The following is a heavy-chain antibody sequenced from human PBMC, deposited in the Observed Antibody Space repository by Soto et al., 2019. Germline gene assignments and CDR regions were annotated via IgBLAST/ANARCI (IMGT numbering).Heavy chain of an antibody. Sequence: PETLSLTCTVSGCSLSSYYWRWMRQPPGKGLEWIGYINYSESINYNPSLKSRVTTSVDTSKNQFSLKLSSVTAADTDVYYCARLESRSWSPYYYYYYMDVWGKGTTVTVS. CDR1: GCSLSSYY. D-gene: IGHD6-13*01. V-gene: IGHV4-59*08. CDR2: INYSESI. J-gene: IGHJ6*03. CDR3: ARLESRSWSPYYYYYYMDV.